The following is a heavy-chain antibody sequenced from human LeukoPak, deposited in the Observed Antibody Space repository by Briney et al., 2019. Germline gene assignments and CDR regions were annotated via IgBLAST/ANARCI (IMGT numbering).Heavy chain of an antibody. V-gene: IGHV3-74*01. Sequence: PGGSLSLSCAASGFTLSSYWMHWVRQVPGKGPLWVSRIKSDGSSTSYADSVKGRFTISRDNAKNTLYLQMNGLRVEDTAIYYCAREFTVGPTRTDAFDVWGQGTMVTVSS. CDR2: IKSDGSST. CDR3: AREFTVGPTRTDAFDV. J-gene: IGHJ3*01. CDR1: GFTLSSYW. D-gene: IGHD1-26*01.